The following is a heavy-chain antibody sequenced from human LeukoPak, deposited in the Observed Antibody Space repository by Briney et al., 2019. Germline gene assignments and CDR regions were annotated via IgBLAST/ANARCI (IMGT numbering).Heavy chain of an antibody. J-gene: IGHJ5*02. D-gene: IGHD6-13*01. CDR1: GGSISSNSYY. CDR2: IYYSGST. V-gene: IGHV4-39*01. Sequence: SETLSLTCTVSGGSISSNSYYWGWIRQPPGKGLKWIGSIYYSGSTYYNPSLKSRVTISVDTSKNQFSLKLSSVTAADTAVYYCARAYHSSWYLNWFDPWGQGTLVTVSS. CDR3: ARAYHSSWYLNWFDP.